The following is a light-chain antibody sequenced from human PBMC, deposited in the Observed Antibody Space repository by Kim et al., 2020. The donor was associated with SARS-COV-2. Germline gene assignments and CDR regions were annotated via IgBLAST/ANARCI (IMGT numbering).Light chain of an antibody. CDR3: QQYNSYPYT. V-gene: IGKV1-5*03. CDR2: KAS. J-gene: IGKJ2*01. Sequence: DIRMTQSPSTLSASVGDRVTITCRASQSIRSWLAWCQQKPGKAPKLLIYKASSLESGVPSRFSGSGSGTEFTLTISSLQPDDFATYYCQQYNSYPYTFGQGTKLEI. CDR1: QSIRSW.